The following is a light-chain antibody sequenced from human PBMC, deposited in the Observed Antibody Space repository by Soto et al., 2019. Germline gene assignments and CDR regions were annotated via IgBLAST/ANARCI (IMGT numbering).Light chain of an antibody. CDR3: QQYYSYPWT. CDR1: QGISSY. V-gene: IGKV1-8*01. J-gene: IGKJ1*01. Sequence: AIRMTQSPSSFSASTGDRVTITCRASQGISSYLAWYQQKPGKAPKLLLYAASTLQSGVPSRFRGSGSGTDFTRTISCLQSEDFATYYCQQYYSYPWTFGQGNKVAIK. CDR2: AAS.